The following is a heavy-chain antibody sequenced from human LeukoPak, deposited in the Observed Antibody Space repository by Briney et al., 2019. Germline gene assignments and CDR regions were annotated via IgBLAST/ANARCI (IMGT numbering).Heavy chain of an antibody. Sequence: PSETLSLTCAVFGGSFGGYYWSWIRQPPGKGLEWIGEINHSGSTNYNPSLKSRVTISVDTSKNQFSLKLSSVTAADTAVYYCARTSGWLIPFDYWGQGTLLTVSS. D-gene: IGHD6-19*01. J-gene: IGHJ4*02. CDR1: GGSFGGYY. V-gene: IGHV4-34*01. CDR3: ARTSGWLIPFDY. CDR2: INHSGST.